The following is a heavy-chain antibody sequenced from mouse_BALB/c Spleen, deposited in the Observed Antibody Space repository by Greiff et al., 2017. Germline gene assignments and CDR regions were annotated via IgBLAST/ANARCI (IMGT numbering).Heavy chain of an antibody. V-gene: IGHV5-17*02. D-gene: IGHD1-2*01. CDR2: ISSGSSTI. CDR3: ARSPSHYYGFYAMDY. CDR1: GFTFSSFG. Sequence: EVKLMESGGGLVQPGGSRKLSCAASGFTFSSFGMHWVRQAPEKGLEWVAYISSGSSTIYYADTVKGRFTISRDNPKNTLFLQMTSLRSEDTAMYYCARSPSHYYGFYAMDYWGQGTSVTVSS. J-gene: IGHJ4*01.